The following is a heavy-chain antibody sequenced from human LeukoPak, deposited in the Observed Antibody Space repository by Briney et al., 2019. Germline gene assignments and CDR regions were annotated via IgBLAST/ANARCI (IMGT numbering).Heavy chain of an antibody. V-gene: IGHV3-23*01. CDR3: AIPDIVVVPGTDWFDP. J-gene: IGHJ5*02. CDR1: GFTVSSNY. CDR2: ISGSGGST. Sequence: PGGSLRLSCAASGFTVSSNYMSWVRQAPGKGLEWVSAISGSGGSTYYADSVKGRFTISRDNSKNTLYLQMNSLRAEDTAVYYCAIPDIVVVPGTDWFDPWGQGTLVTVSS. D-gene: IGHD2-2*01.